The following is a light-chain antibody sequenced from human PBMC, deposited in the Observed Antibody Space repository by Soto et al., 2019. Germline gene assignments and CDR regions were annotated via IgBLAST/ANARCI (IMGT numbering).Light chain of an antibody. CDR2: DNN. Sequence: QSVLTQPPSVSAAPGQKVTISCSGSSSNIGNNYVSWYQQLPGTAPKLLIHDNNERPSGIPDRFSGSKSGTSATLGITGLQTGDEADYYCGTWDSSLSAGVFGGGTKVTVL. CDR3: GTWDSSLSAGV. V-gene: IGLV1-51*01. CDR1: SSNIGNNY. J-gene: IGLJ2*01.